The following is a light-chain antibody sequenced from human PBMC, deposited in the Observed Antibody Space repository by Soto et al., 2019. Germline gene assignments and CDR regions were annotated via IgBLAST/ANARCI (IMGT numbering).Light chain of an antibody. CDR2: DVS. CDR1: SSDVGGYNY. CDR3: SSYTSTNTV. J-gene: IGLJ2*01. V-gene: IGLV2-14*03. Sequence: QSALTQPASVSGSPGQSITISCTGISSDVGGYNYVSWYQQHPGKAPKLMIYDVSDRPSGISNRFSGSKSGNTASLTISGLHTQDEAHYSCSSYTSTNTVFGGGTQLTVL.